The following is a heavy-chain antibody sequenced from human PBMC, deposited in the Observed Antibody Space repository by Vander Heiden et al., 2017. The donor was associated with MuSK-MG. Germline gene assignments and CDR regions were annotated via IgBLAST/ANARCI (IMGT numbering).Heavy chain of an antibody. J-gene: IGHJ4*02. CDR2: IKSKTDGGTT. CDR1: GFTFSNAW. D-gene: IGHD3-10*01. V-gene: IGHV3-15*01. CDR3: TTEDYYGSLRY. Sequence: EVQLVESGGGLVKRGGSLRLSCAASGFTFSNAWMSWVRQAPGKGLEWVGRIKSKTDGGTTDYAAPVKGRFTISRDDSKNTLYLQMNSLKTEDTAVYYCTTEDYYGSLRYWGQGTLVTVSS.